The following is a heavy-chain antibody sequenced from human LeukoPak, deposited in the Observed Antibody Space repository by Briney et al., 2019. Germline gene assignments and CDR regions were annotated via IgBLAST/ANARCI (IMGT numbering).Heavy chain of an antibody. J-gene: IGHJ6*02. D-gene: IGHD6-19*01. V-gene: IGHV3-33*01. CDR1: GFTFSNFG. Sequence: PGGSLRLSCAASGFTFSNFGMHWVRQAPGKGLEWVTVIGYDGINKYYADSVKGRFTISRDNSKNTVYLQMNSLRAEDTAVYYCARDRGSGWYNGLDVWGQGTTVTVAS. CDR2: IGYDGINK. CDR3: ARDRGSGWYNGLDV.